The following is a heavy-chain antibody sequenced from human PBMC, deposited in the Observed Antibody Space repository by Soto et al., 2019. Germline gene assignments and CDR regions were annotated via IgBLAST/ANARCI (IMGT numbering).Heavy chain of an antibody. J-gene: IGHJ4*02. CDR2: IYYSGST. D-gene: IGHD2-8*01. Sequence: PSETLSLTCAASGGSISSGGYSWSWIRQPPGKGLEWIGYIYYSGSTYYNPSLKSRVTISVDTSKNQFSLKLSSVTAADTAVYYCARDMNGVLGMGHWGQGTLVTVSS. CDR3: ARDMNGVLGMGH. V-gene: IGHV4-31*11. CDR1: GGSISSGGYS.